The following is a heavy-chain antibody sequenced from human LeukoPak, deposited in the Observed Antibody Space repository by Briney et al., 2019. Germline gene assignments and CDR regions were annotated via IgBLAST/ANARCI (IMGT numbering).Heavy chain of an antibody. CDR2: IYYSGST. V-gene: IGHV4-39*07. J-gene: IGHJ4*02. CDR1: GGSISSSSYY. Sequence: PSETLSLTCTVSGGSISSSSYYWGWIRRPPGKGLEWIGSIYYSGSTYYNPSLKSRVTISVDTSKNQFSLKLSSVTAADTAVYYCARDRPPYYDILTGQNPFFDYWGQGTLVTVSS. D-gene: IGHD3-9*01. CDR3: ARDRPPYYDILTGQNPFFDY.